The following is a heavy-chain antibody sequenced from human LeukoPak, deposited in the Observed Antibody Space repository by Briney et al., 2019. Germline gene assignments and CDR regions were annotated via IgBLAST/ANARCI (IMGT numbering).Heavy chain of an antibody. CDR3: ARSLASRYYYYGMDV. CDR2: INHSGST. Sequence: PSETLSLTCAVYGGSFSGYYWSWIRQPPGKGLEWIGEINHSGSTNYNPSLKSRVTISVDTSKNQFSLKLSSVTAADTAVYYCARSLASRYYYYGMDVWGQGTTVTVSS. D-gene: IGHD3-16*02. J-gene: IGHJ6*02. V-gene: IGHV4-34*01. CDR1: GGSFSGYY.